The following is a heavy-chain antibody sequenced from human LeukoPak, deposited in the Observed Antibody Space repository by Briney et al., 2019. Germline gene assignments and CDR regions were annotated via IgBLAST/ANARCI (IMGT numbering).Heavy chain of an antibody. V-gene: IGHV6-1*01. CDR2: TYYRSKWHN. CDR3: ARLGLGGAFDI. D-gene: IGHD2-15*01. J-gene: IGHJ3*02. Sequence: SQILSLTCAISGDSVSSNSAVWNWIRQSPSRGLEWMGRTYYRSKWHNDYAVSVKSRITIKPDTSKNQFSLQLNSATPEDTAVYYCARLGLGGAFDIWGQGTMVTVSS. CDR1: GDSVSSNSAV.